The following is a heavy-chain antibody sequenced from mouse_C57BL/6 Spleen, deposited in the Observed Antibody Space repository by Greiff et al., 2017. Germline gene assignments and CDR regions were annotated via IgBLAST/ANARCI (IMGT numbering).Heavy chain of an antibody. Sequence: QVQLQQPGAELVRPGSSVKLSCKASGYTFTSYWMDWVKQRPGQGLEWIGTIYPSDSETHYNQKVKDKATLTVDKSSSTDYMQLSSLTSEDSAVYYCARGTAQAGYAMDYWGKGTSVTVSS. J-gene: IGHJ4*01. V-gene: IGHV1-61*01. CDR1: GYTFTSYW. D-gene: IGHD3-2*02. CDR2: IYPSDSET. CDR3: ARGTAQAGYAMDY.